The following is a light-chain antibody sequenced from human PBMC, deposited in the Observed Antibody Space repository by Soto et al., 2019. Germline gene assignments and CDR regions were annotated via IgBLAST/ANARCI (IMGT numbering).Light chain of an antibody. V-gene: IGKV3-20*01. CDR3: QQYDSSSYT. J-gene: IGKJ2*01. CDR2: GAS. Sequence: EIVLTQSPGTLSLSPGERATLSCRASQIVSSTYLAWYQQNPGQAPRLLIYGASSRATGIPDRFSGSGSGTDFTLTISMLEAEDFAVYFCQQYDSSSYTFGQGTKLEIK. CDR1: QIVSSTY.